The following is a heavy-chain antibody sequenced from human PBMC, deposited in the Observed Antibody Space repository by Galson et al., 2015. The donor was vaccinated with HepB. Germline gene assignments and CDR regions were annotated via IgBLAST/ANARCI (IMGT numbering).Heavy chain of an antibody. D-gene: IGHD2/OR15-2a*01. J-gene: IGHJ4*02. Sequence: SLRLSCAASGFIANNYGMHWVRQAPGEGMEWVALVSYDGTKTDYADSVRGRFTISRDNSKNTLYLQMNNLRSDDTAFYYCAKDAITFYDYTDNPQQCYFDFWGQGTLVTVSS. CDR2: VSYDGTKT. CDR3: AKDAITFYDYTDNPQQCYFDF. CDR1: GFIANNYG. V-gene: IGHV3-30*18.